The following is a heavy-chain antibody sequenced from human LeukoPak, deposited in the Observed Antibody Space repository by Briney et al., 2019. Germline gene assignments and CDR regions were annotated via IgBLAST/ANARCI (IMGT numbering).Heavy chain of an antibody. J-gene: IGHJ4*02. Sequence: GGSLRLSCAASGFTFSDYYMSWIRQAPGKGLEWVSYMSSSGSTMYYADPVKGRFTISRDNAKNSLYLQMNSLRAEDTAVYYCARARGSYSFDYWGQGTLVTVSS. V-gene: IGHV3-11*01. CDR3: ARARGSYSFDY. CDR1: GFTFSDYY. CDR2: MSSSGSTM. D-gene: IGHD1-26*01.